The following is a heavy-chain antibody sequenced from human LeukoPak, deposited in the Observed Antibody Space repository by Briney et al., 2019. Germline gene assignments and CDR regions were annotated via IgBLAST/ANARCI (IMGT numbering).Heavy chain of an antibody. CDR2: IYTSGST. J-gene: IGHJ4*02. CDR3: ARVMSSGWYYDY. D-gene: IGHD6-19*01. CDR1: GGSISSNY. V-gene: IGHV4-4*07. Sequence: SETLSLTCTVSGGSISSNYWSWIRQPAGKGLEWIGRIYTSGSTNYNPSLKSRVTISVDKSKNQFSLKLSSVTAADTAVYYCARVMSSGWYYDYWGQGTLVTVSS.